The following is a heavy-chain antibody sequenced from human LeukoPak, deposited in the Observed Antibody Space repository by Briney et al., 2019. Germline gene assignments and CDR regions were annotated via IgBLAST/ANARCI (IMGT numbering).Heavy chain of an antibody. V-gene: IGHV3-23*01. Sequence: PGGSLRLSCAASGFTFSSYEMSWVRQAPGKGLEWVSAISGSGGSTYYADSVKGRFTISRDNSKNTLYLQMNSLRAEDTAVYYCAKDSYVWGSYRYWFDYWGQGTLVTVSS. D-gene: IGHD3-16*02. CDR3: AKDSYVWGSYRYWFDY. CDR1: GFTFSSYE. J-gene: IGHJ4*02. CDR2: ISGSGGST.